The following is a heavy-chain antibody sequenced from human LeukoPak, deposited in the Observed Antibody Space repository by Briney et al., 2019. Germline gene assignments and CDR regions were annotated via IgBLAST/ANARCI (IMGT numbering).Heavy chain of an antibody. Sequence: KPSETLSLTCAVSGVSITDNWWSWVRQPPGKGLEWIGEILHTGPTNFNPSLKSRVTISVDTSKNQVSLKMTAVTAADTAVYYCARQRLADDGFDVWGQGTMVIVSS. CDR3: ARQRLADDGFDV. CDR2: ILHTGPT. D-gene: IGHD6-19*01. CDR1: GVSITDNW. J-gene: IGHJ3*01. V-gene: IGHV4-4*02.